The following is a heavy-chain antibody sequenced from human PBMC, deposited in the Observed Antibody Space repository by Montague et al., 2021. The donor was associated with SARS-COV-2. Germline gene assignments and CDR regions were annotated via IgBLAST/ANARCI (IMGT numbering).Heavy chain of an antibody. V-gene: IGHV4-34*01. CDR1: GGPFSGYY. D-gene: IGHD3-22*01. Sequence: SETLSLTCAVYGGPFSGYYWSWIRQPPGKGPEWIGEIGPSGSTGYNASLKSRVTMSADTSKNQFSLRLTSVSAADTAMYYCARGRHDITMIVVVITAAEFHFDYWGQGILVTVSS. J-gene: IGHJ4*02. CDR3: ARGRHDITMIVVVITAAEFHFDY. CDR2: IGPSGST.